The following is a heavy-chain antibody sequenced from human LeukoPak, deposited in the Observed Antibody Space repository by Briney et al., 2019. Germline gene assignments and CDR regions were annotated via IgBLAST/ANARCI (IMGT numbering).Heavy chain of an antibody. D-gene: IGHD6-19*01. J-gene: IGHJ4*02. CDR2: IYTSGST. Sequence: SETLSLTCTVSGGSISSYYWSWIRQPAGKGLEWIGRIYTSGSTNYNPSLKSRVTISVDRSKNQFSLKLSSVTAADTAVYYCASFASVAGKPPPYDYWGQGTLVTVSS. CDR1: GGSISSYY. CDR3: ASFASVAGKPPPYDY. V-gene: IGHV4-4*07.